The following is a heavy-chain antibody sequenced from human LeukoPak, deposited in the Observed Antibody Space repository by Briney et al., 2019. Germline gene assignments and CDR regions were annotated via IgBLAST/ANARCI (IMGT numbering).Heavy chain of an antibody. CDR1: GFTFSSYS. Sequence: GGSLRLSCAASGFTFSSYSMNWVRQAPGKGLEWVSSISSSSYIYYADSVKGRFTISRDNAKNSLYLQMNSLRAEDTAVYYCARDQTIYDILTVHYYYGMDVWGQGTTVTVSS. CDR3: ARDQTIYDILTVHYYYGMDV. J-gene: IGHJ6*02. V-gene: IGHV3-21*01. D-gene: IGHD3-9*01. CDR2: ISSSSYI.